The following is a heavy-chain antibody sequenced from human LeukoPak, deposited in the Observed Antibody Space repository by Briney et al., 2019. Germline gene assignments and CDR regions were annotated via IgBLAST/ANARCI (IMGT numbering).Heavy chain of an antibody. Sequence: KSSETLSLTCTVSGGSISSYYWSWIRQPPGKGLEWIGYIYYSGSTNYNPSLKSRVIISVDTSKNQFSLKLSSVTAADTAVYYCARGAMVRGVSGGENFDYWGQGTLVTVSS. V-gene: IGHV4-59*01. CDR3: ARGAMVRGVSGGENFDY. CDR2: IYYSGST. D-gene: IGHD3-10*01. J-gene: IGHJ4*02. CDR1: GGSISSYY.